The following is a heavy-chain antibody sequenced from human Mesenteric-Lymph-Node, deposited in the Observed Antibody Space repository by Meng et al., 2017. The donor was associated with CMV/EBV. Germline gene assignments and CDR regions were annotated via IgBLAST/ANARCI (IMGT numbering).Heavy chain of an antibody. V-gene: IGHV1-18*01. CDR2: INPSKGNT. CDR3: ARDRLTTVTPFYYYYGMDV. CDR1: FKNYG. D-gene: IGHD4-11*01. Sequence: FKNYGIHWVRQAPGKGLEWMGWINPSKGNTNYAQKVQGRVTMTTDTSTTTGYMELRSLRFDDTAVYYCARDRLTTVTPFYYYYGMDVWGQGTTVTVSS. J-gene: IGHJ6*02.